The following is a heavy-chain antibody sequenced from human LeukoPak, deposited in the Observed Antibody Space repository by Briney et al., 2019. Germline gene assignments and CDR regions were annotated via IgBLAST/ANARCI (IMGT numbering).Heavy chain of an antibody. J-gene: IGHJ4*02. V-gene: IGHV3-74*01. CDR3: ASLYDSSGYPFDY. D-gene: IGHD3-22*01. CDR2: INSDGSST. Sequence: PGGSLRLSCAASEFTFTSYWMLWVRQAPGKGLVWVSRINSDGSSTSYADSVKGRFTISRDNAKNTLYLQMNSLRAEDTAVYYCASLYDSSGYPFDYWGQGTLVTVSS. CDR1: EFTFTSYW.